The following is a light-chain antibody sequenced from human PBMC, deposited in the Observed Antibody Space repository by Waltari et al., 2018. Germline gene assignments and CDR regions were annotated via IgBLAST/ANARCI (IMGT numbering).Light chain of an antibody. CDR3: QHYNSFSALFT. J-gene: IGKJ3*01. CDR2: KAS. CDR1: QRISVW. V-gene: IGKV1-5*03. Sequence: RASQRISVWLAWYQQKPGKAPKRLYHKASSLQSGVPSRFSVSGSGTEFTLNITSLQPDDFATYYCQHYNSFSALFTFGPGTQVDIK.